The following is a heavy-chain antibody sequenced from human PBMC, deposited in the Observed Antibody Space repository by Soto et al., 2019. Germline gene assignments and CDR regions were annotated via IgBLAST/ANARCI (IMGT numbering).Heavy chain of an antibody. CDR2: INAANGDT. D-gene: IGHD6-13*01. V-gene: IGHV1-3*01. J-gene: IGHJ5*02. CDR3: VRRHVSATGIDWFDP. CDR1: GYTFTSYG. Sequence: ASVKVSCKASGYTFTSYGIHWVRQAPGQRLEWMGWINAANGDTKYSPKFQGRATITRDTSASTAYMELSSLRSEDTAVYYCVRRHVSATGIDWFDPWGQGTLVTVSS.